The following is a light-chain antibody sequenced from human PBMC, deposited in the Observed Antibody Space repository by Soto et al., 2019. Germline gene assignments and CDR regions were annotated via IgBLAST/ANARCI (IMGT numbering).Light chain of an antibody. CDR3: QQFNNWPLT. V-gene: IGKV3-15*01. CDR1: QSVSSN. Sequence: EIVMTQSPATLSVSPGERATLSCRASQSVSSNLAWYQQKPGPAPRLLIYGAYTRATGIPARFSGSGSGTEFTLTISSLQSEDFALYYCQQFNNWPLTFGGGTKVDIK. J-gene: IGKJ4*01. CDR2: GAY.